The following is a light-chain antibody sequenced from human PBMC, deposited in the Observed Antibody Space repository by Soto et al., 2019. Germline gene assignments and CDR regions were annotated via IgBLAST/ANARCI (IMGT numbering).Light chain of an antibody. CDR3: QQGHNWPLT. V-gene: IGKV3-15*01. CDR2: GAS. Sequence: EIVMTQSPATLSVSPGESATLSCRASRSISSELAWYQQKPGQPPSLLIYGASTRATGVPARFTGSGSGSDFTLTISGLQSEDFAVYYCQQGHNWPLTFGQGTRLEI. J-gene: IGKJ2*01. CDR1: RSISSE.